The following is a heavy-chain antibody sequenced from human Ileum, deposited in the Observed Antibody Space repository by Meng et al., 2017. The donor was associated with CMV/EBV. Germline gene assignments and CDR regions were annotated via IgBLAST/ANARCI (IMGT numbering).Heavy chain of an antibody. CDR3: AREENTVNQFEY. CDR1: GGSISTYC. D-gene: IGHD4-17*01. V-gene: IGHV4-4*07. CDR2: INAGGST. Sequence: QVHLQESRPGLVKPSATLSLTCAVSGGSISTYCWTWVRQPAGKGVEWIWRINAGGSTNDNPSLKSRVTMSVDTSKNQFSLKVTSVTAADTAVYYCAREENTVNQFEYWGQGTLVTVSS. J-gene: IGHJ4*02.